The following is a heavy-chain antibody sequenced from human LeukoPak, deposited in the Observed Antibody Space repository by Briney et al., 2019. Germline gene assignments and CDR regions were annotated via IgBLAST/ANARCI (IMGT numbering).Heavy chain of an antibody. V-gene: IGHV4-59*01. Sequence: PSETLSLTCTVSGGSISSYYWSWIRQPPGKGLEWSGYIYYSGSTNYNPSLESRVTISVDTSKNQFSLKRSSVTAADTALYYCARSRGYFDYWGQGTLVTVSS. CDR3: ARSRGYFDY. CDR2: IYYSGST. D-gene: IGHD6-13*01. J-gene: IGHJ4*02. CDR1: GGSISSYY.